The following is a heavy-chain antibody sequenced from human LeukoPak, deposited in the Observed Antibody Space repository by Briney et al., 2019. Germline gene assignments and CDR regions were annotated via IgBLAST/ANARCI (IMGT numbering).Heavy chain of an antibody. CDR2: INTISGGT. CDR3: ATSNSSGRVYYFDY. D-gene: IGHD6-19*01. Sequence: ASVKVSCKASGYTFTGYYMHWVRQAPGQGLEWIGWINTISGGTIYAQKFQGRVTMTEDTSTDTAYMELSSLRSEDTAVYYCATSNSSGRVYYFDYWGQGTLVTVSS. CDR1: GYTFTGYY. J-gene: IGHJ4*02. V-gene: IGHV1-2*02.